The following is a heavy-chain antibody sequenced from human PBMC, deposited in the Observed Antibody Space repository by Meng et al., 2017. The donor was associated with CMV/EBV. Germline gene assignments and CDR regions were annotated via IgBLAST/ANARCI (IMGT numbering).Heavy chain of an antibody. D-gene: IGHD2-21*02. CDR3: ARAPIFSGGDCSH. CDR1: GYTFSSYG. Sequence: QVHVVQFGAEVKKPGAEVKVSCKASGYTFSSYGISWVRQAPGQGLEWMGWISGYNGQTKYAQKFQGRVTMTTDTPTSTAYMELRSLRSDDTAVYYCARAPIFSGGDCSHWGQGTLVTVSS. J-gene: IGHJ4*02. CDR2: ISGYNGQT. V-gene: IGHV1-18*01.